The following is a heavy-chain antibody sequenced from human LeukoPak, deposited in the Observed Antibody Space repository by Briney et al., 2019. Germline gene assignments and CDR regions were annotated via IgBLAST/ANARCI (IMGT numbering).Heavy chain of an antibody. CDR2: INPSGGST. V-gene: IGHV1-46*01. D-gene: IGHD2-15*01. Sequence: EASVTVSCKASGYTFTSYYMHWVRQAPGRGLEWMGIINPSGGSTSYAQKFQGRVTMTRDTSTSTVYVELRSLRSEDTAVYYCARAGYCSGGSCYHNWFDPWGQGTLVTVSS. CDR1: GYTFTSYY. CDR3: ARAGYCSGGSCYHNWFDP. J-gene: IGHJ5*02.